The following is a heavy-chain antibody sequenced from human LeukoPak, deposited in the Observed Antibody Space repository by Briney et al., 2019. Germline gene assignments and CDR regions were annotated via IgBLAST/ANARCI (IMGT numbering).Heavy chain of an antibody. D-gene: IGHD6-19*01. Sequence: GGSLRLSCAASGFTVSSNYMSWVRQAPGKGLERVSVIYSGGSTYYADSVKGRFTISRDNSKNTLYLQMNSLRAEDTAVYYCASKIAVAGPFDYWGQGTLVTVSS. CDR3: ASKIAVAGPFDY. CDR2: IYSGGST. CDR1: GFTVSSNY. V-gene: IGHV3-53*01. J-gene: IGHJ4*02.